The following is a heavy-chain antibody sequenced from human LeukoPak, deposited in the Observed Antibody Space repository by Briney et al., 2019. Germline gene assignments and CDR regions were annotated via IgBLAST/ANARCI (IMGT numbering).Heavy chain of an antibody. Sequence: SETLSLTCTVSVGSISGSTYYWRSIRQPPGKGLQRIGSIRHSRSTHNLPSRKTRVTITVVRSKNQFSLRLTSVTAADRAVYYCARQRGYCSSTSCPNGDYWGQGTLVTVSS. CDR1: VGSISGSTYY. V-gene: IGHV4-39*01. CDR2: IRHSRST. D-gene: IGHD2-2*01. CDR3: ARQRGYCSSTSCPNGDY. J-gene: IGHJ4*02.